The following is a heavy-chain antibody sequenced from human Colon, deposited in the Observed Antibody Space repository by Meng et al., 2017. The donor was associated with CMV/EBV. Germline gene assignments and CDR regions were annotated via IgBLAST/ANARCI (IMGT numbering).Heavy chain of an antibody. CDR2: VNGGGSS. CDR1: DGSFSGYH. J-gene: IGHJ5*01. Sequence: CRRGDGSFSGYHWHWFRQTPKRDLEWIGHVNGGGSSDSNPSLKGRVTISLDTSKNQFSLRLTSVTVADTGVYYCARGMVVIAPWFDAWGHGTLVTVSS. D-gene: IGHD2-21*01. CDR3: ARGMVVIAPWFDA. V-gene: IGHV4-34*01.